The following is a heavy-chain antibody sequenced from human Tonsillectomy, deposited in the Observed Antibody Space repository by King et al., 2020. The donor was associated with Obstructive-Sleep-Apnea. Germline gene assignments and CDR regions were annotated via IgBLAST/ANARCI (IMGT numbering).Heavy chain of an antibody. CDR2: ICWNRGSM. Sequence: VQLVESGGGLVQPGRSLRLSCAASGFTFDDYAMHGVRQAPGKGLEWVSGICWNRGSMGYSDSVKGRFTISRDNAKNSLHLQMNRLRAEDTAFYYCAKDNSSGWYRGLDYWGQGTLVIVSS. J-gene: IGHJ4*02. D-gene: IGHD6-19*01. CDR3: AKDNSSGWYRGLDY. CDR1: GFTFDDYA. V-gene: IGHV3-9*01.